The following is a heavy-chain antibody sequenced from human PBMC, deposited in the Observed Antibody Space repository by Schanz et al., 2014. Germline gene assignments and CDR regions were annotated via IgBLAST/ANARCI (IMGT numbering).Heavy chain of an antibody. CDR3: AKDGRLPYYGTGSDFDY. V-gene: IGHV3-23*01. Sequence: EVQLLESGGGLVQPGGSLRLSCAASGFTFSLYGMSWVRQAPGKGLELVSRMIGCGSSVFYAGSVKGRFTISRDNLKNTVYLQMNSLRAGDTAVYYCAKDGRLPYYGTGSDFDYWGQGTLVAVSS. J-gene: IGHJ4*02. CDR1: GFTFSLYG. CDR2: MIGCGSSV. D-gene: IGHD3-22*01.